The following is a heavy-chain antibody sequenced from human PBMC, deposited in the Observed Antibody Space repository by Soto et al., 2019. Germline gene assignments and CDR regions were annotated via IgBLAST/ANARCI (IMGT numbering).Heavy chain of an antibody. V-gene: IGHV1-69*13. CDR2: IIPIFGTA. CDR1: VGTFSSCA. J-gene: IGHJ3*02. CDR3: AVFDSSGYYPSYDAFDI. D-gene: IGHD3-22*01. Sequence: ASVKVSCKASVGTFSSCAMSCVRQAPGQGLEWMGGIIPIFGTANYAQKFQGRVTITADESTSTAYMELSSLRSEDTAVYYCAVFDSSGYYPSYDAFDIWGQGTMVTVSS.